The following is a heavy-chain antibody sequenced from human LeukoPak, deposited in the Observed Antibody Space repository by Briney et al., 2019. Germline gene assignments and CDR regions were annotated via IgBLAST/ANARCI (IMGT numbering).Heavy chain of an antibody. V-gene: IGHV4-59*01. D-gene: IGHD1-14*01. CDR2: IYYTGST. Sequence: PSETLSLTCTVSGGSMSTYYWTWIRQPPGKGLEWIGFIYYTGSTNYNPSLKSRVTISVDTSKNQFSLKLSSVTAADTAVYYCAGMRITKPTVRTIDYWGQGTLVTVSS. CDR3: AGMRITKPTVRTIDY. J-gene: IGHJ4*02. CDR1: GGSMSTYY.